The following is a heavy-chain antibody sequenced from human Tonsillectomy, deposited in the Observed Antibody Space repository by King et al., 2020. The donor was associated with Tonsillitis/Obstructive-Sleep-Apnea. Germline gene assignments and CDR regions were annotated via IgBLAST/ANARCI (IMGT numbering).Heavy chain of an antibody. CDR1: GFTFTNAW. D-gene: IGHD4-23*01. CDR3: TTWSLTVETGAEDH. Sequence: EVQLVESGGGLVKPGGSLRLSCAASGFTFTNAWMSWIRQAPGKGLEWVGRIRSKSDGGTADHAAPVKGRFTISRDDYKNTLYLQLNSLKTEDTAVYYCTTWSLTVETGAEDHWGQGTLVIVSS. V-gene: IGHV3-15*01. J-gene: IGHJ4*02. CDR2: IRSKSDGGTA.